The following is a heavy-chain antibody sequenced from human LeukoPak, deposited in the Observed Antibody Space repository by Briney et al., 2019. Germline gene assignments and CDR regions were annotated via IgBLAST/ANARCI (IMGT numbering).Heavy chain of an antibody. CDR1: GYSISRGYY. J-gene: IGHJ4*02. CDR2: IYHSGST. CDR3: ARGTIRYYFDY. V-gene: IGHV4-38-2*01. Sequence: PSEPLSLTCALSGYSISRGYYWGWIRQPPGKGLEWIGSIYHSGSTYYNPSLKSRVTISVDTSKNQFSLKLSSVTAADTAVYYCARGTIRYYFDYWGQGTLVTVSS. D-gene: IGHD4-17*01.